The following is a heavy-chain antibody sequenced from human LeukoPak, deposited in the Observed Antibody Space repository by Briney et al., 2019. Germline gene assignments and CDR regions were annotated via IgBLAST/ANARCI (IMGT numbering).Heavy chain of an antibody. CDR2: IYPGDSDT. J-gene: IGHJ3*02. Sequence: GESMEISCQGSGYSFTSYWIGWVRQMPGKGLEWMGIIYPGDSDTRYSPSFQGQVSISADKSISTAYLQWSSLKASDTAMYYCANSYGYFGAFDIWGQGTMVTVSS. CDR3: ANSYGYFGAFDI. CDR1: GYSFTSYW. D-gene: IGHD5-18*01. V-gene: IGHV5-51*01.